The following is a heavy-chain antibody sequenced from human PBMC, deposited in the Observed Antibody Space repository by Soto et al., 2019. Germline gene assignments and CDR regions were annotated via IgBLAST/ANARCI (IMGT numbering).Heavy chain of an antibody. J-gene: IGHJ6*02. CDR2: INPKNGDT. CDR3: ARSTGSYSYYGMDV. D-gene: IGHD1-26*01. CDR1: GYTLTDYY. V-gene: IGHV1-2*06. Sequence: ASVKVSCKASGYTLTDYYMHWVRQAPGQGLEWMGRINPKNGDTNSAQKFRGRVTMTRDTSLSTAYLELSSLRSDDTAVYYCARSTGSYSYYGMDVWGQGTTVTVSS.